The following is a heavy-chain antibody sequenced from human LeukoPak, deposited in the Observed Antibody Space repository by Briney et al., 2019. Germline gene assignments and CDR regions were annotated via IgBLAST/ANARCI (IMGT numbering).Heavy chain of an antibody. CDR2: ISSSSYK. D-gene: IGHD6-13*01. CDR1: GFTLSTYS. Sequence: GGSLRLSCAASGFTLSTYSMNWVRQAPGKGLEWVSSISSSSYKYYADSVKGRFTITRDNAKNSLYLQLNSLRAEDTAVYYCAGYNWFDPWGQGTLVTVSS. J-gene: IGHJ5*02. CDR3: AGYNWFDP. V-gene: IGHV3-21*01.